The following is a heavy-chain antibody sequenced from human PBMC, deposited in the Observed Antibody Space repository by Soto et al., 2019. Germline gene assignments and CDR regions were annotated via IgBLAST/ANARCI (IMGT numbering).Heavy chain of an antibody. Sequence: GESLKISCKASGYIFIDYWIGWVRQMPGKGLEWMGIVYPRDSDTRYGPSFQGQVTISADRSTGTAFLQWRSLKASDTAMYYCARSFYDDTGYLSEYWGHGTLVTVSS. CDR3: ARSFYDDTGYLSEY. V-gene: IGHV5-51*01. D-gene: IGHD3-9*01. CDR2: VYPRDSDT. J-gene: IGHJ4*01. CDR1: GYIFIDYW.